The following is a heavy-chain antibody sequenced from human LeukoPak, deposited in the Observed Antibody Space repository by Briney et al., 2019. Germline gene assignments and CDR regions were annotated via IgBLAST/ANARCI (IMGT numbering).Heavy chain of an antibody. V-gene: IGHV1-69*13. Sequence: ASVKVSCKASGYTFNSYGFSWVRQAPGQGLEWMGGIIPIFGTANYAQKFQGRVTITADESTSTAYMELSSLRSEDTAVYYCAREPVGPNWYFDLWGRGTLVTVSS. D-gene: IGHD1-26*01. J-gene: IGHJ2*01. CDR2: IIPIFGTA. CDR3: AREPVGPNWYFDL. CDR1: GYTFNSYG.